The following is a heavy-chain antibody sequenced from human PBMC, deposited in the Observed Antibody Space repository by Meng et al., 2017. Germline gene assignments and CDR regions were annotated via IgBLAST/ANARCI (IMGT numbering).Heavy chain of an antibody. CDR2: IYTSGST. CDR1: GGSISSYY. CDR3: ARDERGKTVYGSGSYYKGGRGDYYYGMDV. J-gene: IGHJ6*02. D-gene: IGHD3-10*01. Sequence: ESLKISCTVSGGSISSYYWSWIRQPAGKGLEWIGRIYTSGSTNYNPSLKSRVTMSVDTSKNQFSLKLSSVTAADTAVYYCARDERGKTVYGSGSYYKGGRGDYYYGMDVWGQGTMVTVSS. V-gene: IGHV4-4*07.